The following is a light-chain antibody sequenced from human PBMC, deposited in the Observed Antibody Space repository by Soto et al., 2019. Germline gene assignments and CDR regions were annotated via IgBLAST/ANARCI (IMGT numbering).Light chain of an antibody. J-gene: IGKJ1*01. V-gene: IGKV1-5*01. CDR3: QQYNTYWT. Sequence: DIQMTQSPSTLSASVGDRVTITCRASQSITRWLDWYQQKPGKAPKLLIFDASSLESGVPSRFSGSGSGTEFTLTISSLQPDDFATYYCQQYNTYWTFGQGTKVEIK. CDR1: QSITRW. CDR2: DAS.